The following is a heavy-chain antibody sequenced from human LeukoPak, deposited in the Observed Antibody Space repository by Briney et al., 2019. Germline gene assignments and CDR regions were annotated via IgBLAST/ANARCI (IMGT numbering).Heavy chain of an antibody. V-gene: IGHV3-21*01. Sequence: GGSLRLSCAASGFTFSSYSMNWVRLAPGKGLEWVSSIDFTSRYIYNADSVKGRFTTSRDNAKNSLDLQMNSLKVEDTAVYYCATPAAGPGAEYSLYWGQGTLVIVSS. CDR1: GFTFSSYS. J-gene: IGHJ1*01. CDR3: ATPAAGPGAEYSLY. D-gene: IGHD6-13*01. CDR2: IDFTSRYI.